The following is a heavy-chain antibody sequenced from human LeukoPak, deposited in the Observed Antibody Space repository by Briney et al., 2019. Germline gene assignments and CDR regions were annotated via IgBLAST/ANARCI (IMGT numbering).Heavy chain of an antibody. V-gene: IGHV4-59*01. D-gene: IGHD3-22*01. CDR1: GGSISSYY. CDR3: ARFDSSGYYFDYWYFDL. J-gene: IGHJ2*01. Sequence: SETLSLTCTVSGGSISSYYWSWIRQPPGKGLEWIGYIYYSGSTNYNPSLKSRVTISVDTSKNQFSLKLSSVTAADTAVYYCARFDSSGYYFDYWYFDLWGRGTLVTVSS. CDR2: IYYSGST.